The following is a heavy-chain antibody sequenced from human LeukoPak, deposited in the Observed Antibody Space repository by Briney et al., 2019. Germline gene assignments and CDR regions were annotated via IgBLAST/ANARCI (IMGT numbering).Heavy chain of an antibody. Sequence: GGSLRLSCAASGFTFSSYAMTWVRQAPGKGLEWLSVISGSGGSTYYADSVKGRFAISRDNSNNTVFLQMNSLRPEDTAVYYCARDSWQWLVSARYYYYYYMDVWGKGTTVTVSS. CDR3: ARDSWQWLVSARYYYYYYMDV. J-gene: IGHJ6*03. V-gene: IGHV3-23*01. D-gene: IGHD6-19*01. CDR1: GFTFSSYA. CDR2: ISGSGGST.